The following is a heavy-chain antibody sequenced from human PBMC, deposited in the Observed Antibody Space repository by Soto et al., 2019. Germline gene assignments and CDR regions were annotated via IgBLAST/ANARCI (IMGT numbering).Heavy chain of an antibody. CDR2: LSGSGATT. CDR3: AKARCSDTDCYFPDT. V-gene: IGHV3-23*01. Sequence: PGGSLRLSCGASGFTFSSYAMSRVRQAPGKGLEWVSRLSGSGATTKYADSVEGRFTISRDHSKTTLYLQMDSLSAEDTAIYFCAKARCSDTDCYFPDTWGQGTRGTV. J-gene: IGHJ5*02. CDR1: GFTFSSYA. D-gene: IGHD2-21*02.